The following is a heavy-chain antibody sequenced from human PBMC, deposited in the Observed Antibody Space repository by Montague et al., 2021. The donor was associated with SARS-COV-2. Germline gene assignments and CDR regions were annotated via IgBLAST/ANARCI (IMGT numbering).Heavy chain of an antibody. CDR2: ISGSGGST. V-gene: IGHV3-23*01. D-gene: IGHD6-13*01. CDR1: GFTFSSYA. CDR3: AKDQQQLAAWGWFDP. Sequence: SLRLSCAASGFTFSSYAMSWARQAPGKGLEWVSAISGSGGSTYYADSVKGRFTISRDNSKNTLYLQMNSLRAEDTAVYYCAKDQQQLAAWGWFDPWGQGTLVTVSS. J-gene: IGHJ5*02.